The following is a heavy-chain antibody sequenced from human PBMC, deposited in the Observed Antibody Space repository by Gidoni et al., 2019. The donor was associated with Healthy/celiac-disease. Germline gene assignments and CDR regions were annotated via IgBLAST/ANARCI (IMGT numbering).Heavy chain of an antibody. CDR2: IYTSGST. Sequence: QVQLQESGPGLVKPSETLSLTCPVSGGSISSYYWSWIRQPAGKGLEWIGRIYTSGSTNYNPSLKSRVTMSVDTSKNQFSLKLSSVTAADTAVYYCARGPSYGDYAYYYYYGMDVWGQGTTVTVSS. J-gene: IGHJ6*02. V-gene: IGHV4-4*07. D-gene: IGHD4-17*01. CDR3: ARGPSYGDYAYYYYYGMDV. CDR1: GGSISSYY.